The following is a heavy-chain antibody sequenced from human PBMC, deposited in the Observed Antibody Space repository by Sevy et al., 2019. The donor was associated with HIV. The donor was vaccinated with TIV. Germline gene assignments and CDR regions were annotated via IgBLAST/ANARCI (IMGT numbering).Heavy chain of an antibody. CDR1: GYTFTGYY. CDR2: INPNSGAT. Sequence: ASVKVSCKASGYTFTGYYMHWVRQAPGQGLEWMGWINPNSGATNYAQKFQGRVTMTRDTSISTAYMELSRLRSDDTAVYYCARAVSSGWKLYYYYYGMDVWGQGTTVTVSS. CDR3: ARAVSSGWKLYYYYYGMDV. V-gene: IGHV1-2*02. D-gene: IGHD6-19*01. J-gene: IGHJ6*02.